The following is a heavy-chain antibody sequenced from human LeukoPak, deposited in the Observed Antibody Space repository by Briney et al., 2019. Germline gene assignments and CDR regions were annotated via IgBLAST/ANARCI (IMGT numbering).Heavy chain of an antibody. D-gene: IGHD6-19*01. CDR2: IYTSGST. J-gene: IGHJ3*02. Sequence: SETLSLTCAVYGGSFSGYYWSWIRQPAGKGLEWIGRIYTSGSTNYNPSLKSRVTMSVDTSKNQFSLKLSSVTAADTAVYYCARVWDSSGWYDAFDIWGQGTMVTVSS. V-gene: IGHV4-59*10. CDR3: ARVWDSSGWYDAFDI. CDR1: GGSFSGYY.